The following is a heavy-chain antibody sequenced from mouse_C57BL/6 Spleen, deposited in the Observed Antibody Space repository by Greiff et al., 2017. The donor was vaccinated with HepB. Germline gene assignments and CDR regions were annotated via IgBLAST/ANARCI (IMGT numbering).Heavy chain of an antibody. V-gene: IGHV1-55*01. CDR1: GYTFTSYW. CDR2: INPGSGST. Sequence: QVQLQQPGAELVKPGASVKMSCKASGYTFTSYWITWVRQRPGQGLEWIGDINPGSGSTNYNEKFKSKATLTVDKSSSTAYMQLSSLTSEDSAVYYCARGPYVSAWFAYWGHGTLVTVSA. J-gene: IGHJ3*01. CDR3: ARGPYVSAWFAY.